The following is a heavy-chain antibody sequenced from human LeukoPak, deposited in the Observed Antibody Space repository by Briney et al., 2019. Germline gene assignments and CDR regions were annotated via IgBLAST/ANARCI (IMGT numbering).Heavy chain of an antibody. Sequence: PSETLSLTCTVSGGSISIGGHYWSWIRQHPGKGLEWIGYIYYSGSTYYNPSLKSRVTISVDTSKNQFSLKLSSVTAADTAVYYCARDSRRMTTNDAFDIWGQGTMVTVSS. CDR3: ARDSRRMTTNDAFDI. CDR1: GGSISIGGHY. V-gene: IGHV4-31*03. CDR2: IYYSGST. J-gene: IGHJ3*02. D-gene: IGHD4-17*01.